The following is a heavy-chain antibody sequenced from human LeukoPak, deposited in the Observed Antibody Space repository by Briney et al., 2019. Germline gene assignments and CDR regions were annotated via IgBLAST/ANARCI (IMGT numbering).Heavy chain of an antibody. CDR2: IYSSGST. CDR3: ARAPDSYGDFDY. Sequence: KPSETLSLTCTVSGVSISSYYWSWIRQPPGKGLEWIGCIYSSGSTNYNPSLKSRVTISVDTSKNQFSLKLSSVTAADTAVYYCARAPDSYGDFDYWGQGTLVTVSS. CDR1: GVSISSYY. V-gene: IGHV4-59*01. J-gene: IGHJ4*02. D-gene: IGHD4-17*01.